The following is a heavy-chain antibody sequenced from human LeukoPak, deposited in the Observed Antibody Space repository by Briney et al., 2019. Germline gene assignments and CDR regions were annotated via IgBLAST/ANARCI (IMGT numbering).Heavy chain of an antibody. CDR2: IYTSGST. CDR3: ARVEPNSYGSYYYYYMDV. Sequence: PSETLSLTCTVSGGSISSYYWSWIRQPPGKGLEWIGRIYTSGSTNYNPSLKSRVTMSVDTSNKQFSLKLSPVTPADTAVYYCARVEPNSYGSYYYYYMDVWGKGTTVTVSS. CDR1: GGSISSYY. D-gene: IGHD5-18*01. J-gene: IGHJ6*03. V-gene: IGHV4-4*07.